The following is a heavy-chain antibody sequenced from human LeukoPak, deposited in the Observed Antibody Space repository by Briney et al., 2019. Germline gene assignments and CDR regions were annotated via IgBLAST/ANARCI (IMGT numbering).Heavy chain of an antibody. CDR2: ISYDGSNK. CDR3: AGVQFRYDRIGHSAFDI. Sequence: GGSLRISRPPSAPTPTSFSTHWVRQAPGKGLEWVAAISYDGSNKYHADSVKGRFTISRDNSKNTLYLQMNSLGAEDAAVYYCAGVQFRYDRIGHSAFDIWGHGTRVTVSS. V-gene: IGHV3-30-3*01. CDR1: APTPTSFS. D-gene: IGHD3-22*01. J-gene: IGHJ3*02.